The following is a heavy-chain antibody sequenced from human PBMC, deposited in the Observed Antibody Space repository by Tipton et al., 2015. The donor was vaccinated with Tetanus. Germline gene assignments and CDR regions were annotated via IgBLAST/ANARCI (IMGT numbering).Heavy chain of an antibody. V-gene: IGHV3-7*01. Sequence: AASGFGFRRYWMSWVRQAPGKGLEWVANINQDGSEKSYVDSVKGRFTVSRDNADSSLFLQLSSLRAEDSAVYYCARRDCTGTICRPYYFDHWGQGTLVTVSS. CDR2: INQDGSEK. D-gene: IGHD2-8*02. J-gene: IGHJ4*02. CDR1: GFGFRRYW. CDR3: ARRDCTGTICRPYYFDH.